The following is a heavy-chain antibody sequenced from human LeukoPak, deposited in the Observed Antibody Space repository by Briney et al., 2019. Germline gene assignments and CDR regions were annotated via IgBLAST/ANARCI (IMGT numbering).Heavy chain of an antibody. D-gene: IGHD6-13*01. CDR3: TRAPFPHSSSWYGVD. CDR1: GFTFSTYA. J-gene: IGHJ4*02. CDR2: ISYDGSNE. Sequence: GKSLRLSCAVSGFTFSTYAMNWVRQAPGKGLEWVAIISYDGSNEYYADSVKGRFTISRDNSKNTLYLQMKSLRAEDTAIYYCTRAPFPHSSSWYGVDWGQGTLVTVSS. V-gene: IGHV3-30*04.